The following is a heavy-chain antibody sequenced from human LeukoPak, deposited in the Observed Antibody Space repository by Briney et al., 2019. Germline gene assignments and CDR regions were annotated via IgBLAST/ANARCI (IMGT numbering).Heavy chain of an antibody. V-gene: IGHV3-21*01. J-gene: IGHJ4*02. Sequence: GGSLRLSCAASGFTFSSYSMNWVRQAPGKGLKWVSSISSSSSYIYYADSVKGRFTISRDNAKNSLYLQMNSLRAEDTAVYYCAKDFRTVAFDYWGQGTLVTVSS. CDR2: ISSSSSYI. CDR3: AKDFRTVAFDY. CDR1: GFTFSSYS. D-gene: IGHD4-23*01.